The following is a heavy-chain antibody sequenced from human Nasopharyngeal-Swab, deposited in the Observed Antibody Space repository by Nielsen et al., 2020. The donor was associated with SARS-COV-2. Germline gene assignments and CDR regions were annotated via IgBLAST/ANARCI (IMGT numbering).Heavy chain of an antibody. Sequence: GGSLRLSCAASGFTFDDYGMHWVRQAPGKGLEWVSGTSWDGLTIGYADSVKGRFTISRDKATNSLYLQMNSLRVEDMAFYYCAKATNARYDFWSGSFDYWGQGTLVTVSS. J-gene: IGHJ4*02. CDR2: TSWDGLTI. CDR3: AKATNARYDFWSGSFDY. V-gene: IGHV3-9*03. D-gene: IGHD3-3*01. CDR1: GFTFDDYG.